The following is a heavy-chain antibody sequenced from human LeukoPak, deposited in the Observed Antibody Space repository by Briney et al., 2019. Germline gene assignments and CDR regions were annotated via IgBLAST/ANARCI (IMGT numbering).Heavy chain of an antibody. CDR3: ARRFDC. Sequence: GGSLRLSCAASGFTFSTYWMSWVRQAPGKGLECISGFSGSGGSTYYADSVKGRFTISRDNSKNTLYLQMNSLRAEDTAVYYCARRFDCWGQGTLVTVSS. CDR1: GFTFSTYW. V-gene: IGHV3-23*01. CDR2: FSGSGGST. J-gene: IGHJ4*02.